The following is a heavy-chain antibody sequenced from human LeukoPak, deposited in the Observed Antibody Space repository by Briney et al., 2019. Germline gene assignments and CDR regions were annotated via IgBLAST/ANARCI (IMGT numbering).Heavy chain of an antibody. D-gene: IGHD2-2*01. CDR1: GFTFSSYS. V-gene: IGHV3-30-3*01. CDR3: ARGGALWDIVLVPPET. Sequence: GGSLRLSCAASGFTFSSYSMHWVRQAPGKGLEWVAIISYDGSNKNSADSVKGRFTISRDNSKNTLYLQMNSLRAEDTAVYYCARGGALWDIVLVPPETWGQGTLVTVSS. CDR2: ISYDGSNK. J-gene: IGHJ5*02.